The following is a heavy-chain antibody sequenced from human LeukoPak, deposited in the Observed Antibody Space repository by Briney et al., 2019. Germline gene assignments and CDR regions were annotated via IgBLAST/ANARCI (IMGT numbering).Heavy chain of an antibody. CDR3: ATDRTYSGSYPFDY. CDR2: ISAYNGNT. Sequence: ASVKVSCKASGGTFSSYAISWVRQAPGQGLEWMGWISAYNGNTNYAQKLQGRVTMTTDTSTSTAYMELRSLRSEDTAVYYCATDRTYSGSYPFDYWGQGTLVTVSS. CDR1: GGTFSSYA. V-gene: IGHV1-18*01. J-gene: IGHJ4*02. D-gene: IGHD1-26*01.